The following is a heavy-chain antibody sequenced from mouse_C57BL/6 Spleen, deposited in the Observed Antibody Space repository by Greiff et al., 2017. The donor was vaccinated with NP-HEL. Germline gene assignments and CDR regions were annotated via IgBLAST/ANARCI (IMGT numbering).Heavy chain of an antibody. CDR2: ISYDGSN. V-gene: IGHV3-6*01. D-gene: IGHD1-1*01. CDR1: GYSITSGYY. CDR3: ARDRNYYGSSYGMDY. J-gene: IGHJ4*01. Sequence: EVQLVESGPGLVKPSQSLSLTCSVTGYSITSGYYWNWIRQFPGNKLEWMGYISYDGSNNYNPSLKNRISITRDTSKNQFFLKLNSVTTEDTATYYCARDRNYYGSSYGMDYWGQGTSVTVSS.